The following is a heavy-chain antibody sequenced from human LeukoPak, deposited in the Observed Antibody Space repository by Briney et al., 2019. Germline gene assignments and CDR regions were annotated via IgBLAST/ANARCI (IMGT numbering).Heavy chain of an antibody. V-gene: IGHV3-23*01. D-gene: IGHD3-9*01. CDR2: ISGSGGST. CDR3: AKASDILTGPDLGAFDI. CDR1: GFTFSSYA. J-gene: IGHJ3*02. Sequence: GGSLRLSCAAYGFTFSSYAMSWVRQAPGKGLERVSAISGSGGSTYYADSVKGRFTISRDNSKNTLYLQMNSLRAEDTAVYYCAKASDILTGPDLGAFDIWGQGTMVTVSS.